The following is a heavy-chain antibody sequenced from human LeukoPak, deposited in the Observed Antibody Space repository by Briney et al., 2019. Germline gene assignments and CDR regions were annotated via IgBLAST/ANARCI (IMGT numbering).Heavy chain of an antibody. V-gene: IGHV3-21*01. CDR1: GFTFSNAW. J-gene: IGHJ4*02. CDR2: ISSSSSYI. CDR3: AREFRLRHDY. Sequence: PGGSLRLSCAASGFTFSNAWMSWVRQAPGKGLEWVSSISSSSSYIYYADSVKGRFTISRDNAKNSLYLQMNSLRAEDTAVYYCAREFRLRHDYWGQGTLVTVSS. D-gene: IGHD2-21*01.